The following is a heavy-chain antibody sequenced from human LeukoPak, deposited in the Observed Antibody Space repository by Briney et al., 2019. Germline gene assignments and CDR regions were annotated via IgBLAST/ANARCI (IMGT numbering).Heavy chain of an antibody. V-gene: IGHV4-34*01. CDR2: INHSGST. CDR3: ARHRYYYRSGSYYGAPYYMDV. D-gene: IGHD3-10*01. Sequence: SETLSLTCAVYGDSFSGYYWSWVRQPPGKGLEWVGEINHSGSTNYNPSLKSRVTISVDTSKNQFSLKLSSVTAADTAVYYCARHRYYYRSGSYYGAPYYMDVWGKGTTVTISS. J-gene: IGHJ6*03. CDR1: GDSFSGYY.